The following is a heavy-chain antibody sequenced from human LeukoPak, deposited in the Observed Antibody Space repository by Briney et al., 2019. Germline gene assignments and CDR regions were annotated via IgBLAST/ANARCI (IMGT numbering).Heavy chain of an antibody. CDR2: VYKDGKM. J-gene: IGHJ4*02. Sequence: GGSLRLSCAASGFTVSSTYMSWVRQSPGKGLEWVSVVYKDGKMFYIDSVKGRFAISRDTSKNTVYLQMNNLRAEDTAVYYCASRHCSGGDCYFAGADPFDHWGQGTLVTVSS. CDR3: ASRHCSGGDCYFAGADPFDH. V-gene: IGHV3-53*01. D-gene: IGHD2-21*01. CDR1: GFTVSSTY.